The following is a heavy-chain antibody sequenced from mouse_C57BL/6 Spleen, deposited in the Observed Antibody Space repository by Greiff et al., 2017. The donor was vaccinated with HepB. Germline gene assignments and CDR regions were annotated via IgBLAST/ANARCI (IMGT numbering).Heavy chain of an antibody. CDR1: GYPFPGSW. J-gene: IGHJ3*01. V-gene: IGHV1-9*01. Sequence: SGAELMQPWASVKLSCKATGYPFPGSWLEWVQQRPVPCLSFLVDILPVLFSTNYNEKFKGKATFTADTSSNTAYMQLSSLTTEASAIYYCARKEYGYDSWFAYWGQGTLVTVSA. CDR3: ARKEYGYDSWFAY. CDR2: ILPVLFST. D-gene: IGHD2-2*01.